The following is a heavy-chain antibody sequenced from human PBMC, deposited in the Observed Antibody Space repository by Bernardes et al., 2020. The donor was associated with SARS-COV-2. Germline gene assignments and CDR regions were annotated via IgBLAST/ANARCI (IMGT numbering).Heavy chain of an antibody. CDR1: GYTFTSYG. D-gene: IGHD5-12*01. CDR2: ISAYNGNT. CDR3: AREGTVEMATIFVGRHFDY. J-gene: IGHJ4*02. V-gene: IGHV1-18*01. Sequence: ASVKVSCKASGYTFTSYGISWVRQAPGQGLEWMGWISAYNGNTNYAQKLQGRVTMTTDTSTSTAYMELRSLRSDDTAVYYCAREGTVEMATIFVGRHFDYWGQGTLVTVSS.